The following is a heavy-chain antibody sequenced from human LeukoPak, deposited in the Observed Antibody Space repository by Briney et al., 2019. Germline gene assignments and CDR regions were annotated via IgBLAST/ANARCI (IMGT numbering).Heavy chain of an antibody. V-gene: IGHV3-48*01. CDR2: ISSSSSTI. Sequence: GGSLRLSCSAYGFTFSSYSMNWVRQAPGKGLEWVSYISSSSSTIYYADSVKGRFTISRDNAKNSLYLQMNSLRAEDTAVYYCARSILLVRGGFDHWGQGTLVTVSS. J-gene: IGHJ4*02. CDR1: GFTFSSYS. D-gene: IGHD3-10*01. CDR3: ARSILLVRGGFDH.